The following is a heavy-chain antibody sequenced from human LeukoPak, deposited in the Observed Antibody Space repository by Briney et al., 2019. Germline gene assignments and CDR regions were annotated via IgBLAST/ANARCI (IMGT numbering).Heavy chain of an antibody. CDR1: GGSISSYY. Sequence: SETLSLTCTVSGGSISSYYWSWIRQPPGKGLEWIGHIHYSGSTNHNPSLKSRVTISVDTSKNQFSLKLSSVTAADTAVYYCARTDSSGWYVFDYWGQGTRVTVSS. CDR2: IHYSGST. D-gene: IGHD6-19*01. V-gene: IGHV4-59*01. CDR3: ARTDSSGWYVFDY. J-gene: IGHJ4*02.